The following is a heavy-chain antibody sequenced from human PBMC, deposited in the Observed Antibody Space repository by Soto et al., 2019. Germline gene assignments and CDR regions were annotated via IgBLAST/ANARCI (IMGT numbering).Heavy chain of an antibody. CDR3: LRDPGSAMFDH. V-gene: IGHV1-18*04. J-gene: IGHJ4*02. Sequence: QVQLVQCGAEVKWPVASVKVSCQASGYTFTNYDITWARQAPGQGLEWMGGMNVHRGNTNYVQILQGRVTMTADTSTSTAYMELRSLRSDDTAVYYCLRDPGSAMFDHWGQGTLVTVST. CDR2: MNVHRGNT. CDR1: GYTFTNYD.